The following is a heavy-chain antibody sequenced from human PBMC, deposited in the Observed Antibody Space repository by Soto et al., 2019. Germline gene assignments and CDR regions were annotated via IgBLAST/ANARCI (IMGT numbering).Heavy chain of an antibody. Sequence: SVKVSCKASGGTFSSYTISWVRQAPGQGLEWMGRIIPILGIANYAQKFQGRVTITADKSTSTAYMELSSLRSEDTAVYYCALSVVVTAIGWFDPWGQGTLVTVSS. V-gene: IGHV1-69*02. J-gene: IGHJ5*02. CDR1: GGTFSSYT. D-gene: IGHD2-21*02. CDR3: ALSVVVTAIGWFDP. CDR2: IIPILGIA.